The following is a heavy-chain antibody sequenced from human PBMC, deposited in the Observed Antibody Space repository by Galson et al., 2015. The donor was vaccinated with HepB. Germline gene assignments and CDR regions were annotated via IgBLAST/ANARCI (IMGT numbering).Heavy chain of an antibody. D-gene: IGHD4-17*01. Sequence: SLRLSCAASGFTSSSYWMSWVRQAPGKGLEWVANIKQDGREKYYADSVKGRFTISRDNSKNTLYLQMNSLRAEDTAVYYCARSTVSLDYWGQGTLVTVSS. J-gene: IGHJ4*02. CDR2: IKQDGREK. CDR3: ARSTVSLDY. V-gene: IGHV3-7*01. CDR1: GFTSSSYW.